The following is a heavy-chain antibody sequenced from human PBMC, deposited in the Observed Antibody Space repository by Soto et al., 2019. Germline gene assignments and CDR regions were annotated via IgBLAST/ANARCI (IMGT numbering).Heavy chain of an antibody. CDR3: AMVDVYVTPSPLDG. Sequence: QVQLVQSGAEVKNPGASVKVSCKASGYRFNSYGIGWVRQAPGQGLEWMGWINAYNVNTNYAQNLQGRVTLTTDTSTSTAYMELRSLRSNDTAVYYCAMVDVYVTPSPLDGWGQGTTVTVSS. CDR2: INAYNVNT. V-gene: IGHV1-18*01. CDR1: GYRFNSYG. D-gene: IGHD3-16*01. J-gene: IGHJ6*02.